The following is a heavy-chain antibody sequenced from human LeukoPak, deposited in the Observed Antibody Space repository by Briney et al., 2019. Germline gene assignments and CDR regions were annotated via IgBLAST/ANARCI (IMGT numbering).Heavy chain of an antibody. Sequence: GGSLRLSCAASGFTISSYAMTWVRQAAGKGLERISSIDVKGDTYHADSVKGRFTISRDTSKNTLFLQMNSLRADDTAVFFCAKSVSRVTTYFDSWGQGALVTVSP. CDR1: GFTISSYA. V-gene: IGHV3-23*01. J-gene: IGHJ4*02. CDR2: IDVKGDT. CDR3: AKSVSRVTTYFDS. D-gene: IGHD4-17*01.